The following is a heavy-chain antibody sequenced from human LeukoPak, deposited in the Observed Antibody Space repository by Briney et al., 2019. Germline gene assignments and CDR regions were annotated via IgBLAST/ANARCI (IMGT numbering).Heavy chain of an antibody. J-gene: IGHJ3*02. CDR1: GYTFTSYG. CDR3: ARAGSSSWLDHDAFDI. Sequence: ASVKVSCKASGYTFTSYGISWVRQAPGQGLEWMGWNSAYNGNTNYAQKLQGRVTMTTDTSTSTAYMELRSLRSGDTAVYYCARAGSSSWLDHDAFDIWGQGTMVTVSS. V-gene: IGHV1-18*01. D-gene: IGHD6-13*01. CDR2: NSAYNGNT.